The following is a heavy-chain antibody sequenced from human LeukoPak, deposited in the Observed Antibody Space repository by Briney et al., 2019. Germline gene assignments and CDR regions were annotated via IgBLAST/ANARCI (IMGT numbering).Heavy chain of an antibody. CDR1: GYTFTSYG. V-gene: IGHV1-18*04. D-gene: IGHD6-13*01. CDR3: AREQAAGRNDY. CDR2: ISAYNGNT. Sequence: ASVKVSCKASGYTFTSYGISWVRQAPGQGLEWMGWISAYNGNTNYAQKLQGRVTMTTDTSTSTAYKEMRSLRSDDTAVYYCAREQAAGRNDYWGQGTLVTVSS. J-gene: IGHJ4*02.